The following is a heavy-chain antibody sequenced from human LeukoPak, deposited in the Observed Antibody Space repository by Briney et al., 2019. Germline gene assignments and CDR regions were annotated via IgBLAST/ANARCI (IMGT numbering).Heavy chain of an antibody. CDR1: GDSVSSNSAA. Sequence: SQTLSLTCAISGDSVSSNSAAWNWIRQSPWRGLEWLGKTYYRSNTYNNHAVSVKSRITINPDTSKNQFSLQLNSVTPEDTAVYYCARDGGYYYYMDVWGKGTTVTVSS. CDR3: ARDGGYYYYMDV. V-gene: IGHV6-1*01. D-gene: IGHD3-3*01. CDR2: TYYRSNTYN. J-gene: IGHJ6*03.